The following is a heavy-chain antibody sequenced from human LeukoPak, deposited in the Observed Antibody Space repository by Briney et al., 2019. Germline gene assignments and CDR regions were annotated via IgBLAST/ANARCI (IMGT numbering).Heavy chain of an antibody. CDR2: ISWNSGGI. V-gene: IGHV3-9*01. CDR1: GFTFDDYA. CDR3: AKDMSYGSVSGGPFDP. J-gene: IGHJ5*02. D-gene: IGHD3-10*01. Sequence: GGSLRLSCAASGFTFDDYAMHWVRQAPGKGLEWVSGISWNSGGIGYADSVKGRFTISRDNAKNSLYLQMNSLRAEDTALYYCAKDMSYGSVSGGPFDPWGQGTLVTVSS.